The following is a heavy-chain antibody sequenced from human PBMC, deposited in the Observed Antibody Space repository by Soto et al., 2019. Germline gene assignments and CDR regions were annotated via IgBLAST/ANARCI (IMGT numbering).Heavy chain of an antibody. CDR1: GGSISSSSYY. CDR2: IYYSGGT. J-gene: IGHJ4*02. Sequence: QLQLQESGPGLVKPSETLSLTCTVSGGSISSSSYYWGWIRQPPGKGLEWIGSIYYSGGTYYNPSLKSRVTISVDTSKNQFSLKLSSVTAADTAVYYCARRAIGGKSYYYFDYWGQGTLVTVSS. D-gene: IGHD2-15*01. CDR3: ARRAIGGKSYYYFDY. V-gene: IGHV4-39*01.